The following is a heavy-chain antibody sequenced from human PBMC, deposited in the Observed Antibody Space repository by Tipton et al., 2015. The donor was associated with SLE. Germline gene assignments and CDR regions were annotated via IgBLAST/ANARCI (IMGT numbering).Heavy chain of an antibody. CDR1: GFTFSNYW. Sequence: LRLSCVASGFTFSNYWMTWVRQAPGKGLEWIGSIYYTGTTTYYNSFLKSRVTMSVDTSKNQFSLRLTSVIAADTAVYYCARTNLQESLVDWFFDLWGRGTLVTVSS. CDR2: IYYTGTTT. D-gene: IGHD5-24*01. V-gene: IGHV4-28*01. CDR3: ARTNLQESLVDWFFDL. J-gene: IGHJ2*01.